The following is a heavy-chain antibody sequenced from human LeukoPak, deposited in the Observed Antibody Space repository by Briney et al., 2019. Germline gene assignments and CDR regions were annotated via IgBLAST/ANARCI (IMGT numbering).Heavy chain of an antibody. CDR3: ARELRTFDS. CDR1: GFTFSSYW. V-gene: IGHV3-7*01. CDR2: IKHNGDEL. D-gene: IGHD3-16*01. J-gene: IGHJ4*02. Sequence: GGSLRLSCAASGFTFSSYWMTWVRQAPGKGLEWVANIKHNGDELNYVDSVEDRFTIFRDNAKNSLYLHMTGLRAEDTAVYYCARELRTFDSWGQGTLVTVSS.